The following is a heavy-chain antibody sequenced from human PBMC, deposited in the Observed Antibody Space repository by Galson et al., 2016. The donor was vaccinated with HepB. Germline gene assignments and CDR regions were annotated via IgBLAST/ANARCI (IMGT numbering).Heavy chain of an antibody. CDR3: ARDGYNDYYQIVMDS. J-gene: IGHJ6*02. Sequence: SLRLSCAASGFTFSSYAMSWVRQAPGKGLECVSGISGSGGYTNYADSVKSRFTISRDNSKNTLYLQMKSLTGEDTAVYYCARDGYNDYYQIVMDSWGQGTAVSVSS. CDR2: ISGSGGYT. CDR1: GFTFSSYA. D-gene: IGHD5-24*01. V-gene: IGHV3-23*01.